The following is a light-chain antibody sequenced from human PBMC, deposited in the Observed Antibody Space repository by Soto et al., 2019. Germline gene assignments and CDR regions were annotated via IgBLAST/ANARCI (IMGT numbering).Light chain of an antibody. CDR1: ESLNSH. CDR3: QQRSNRWT. CDR2: DAY. J-gene: IGKJ1*01. Sequence: EILLTHSPATPSLSPGQTATLXXKASESLNSHLAWYQQKPGQPPRXLIYDAYTRATGIPARFSGSGSGTDFTLTISSLEPEDFAVYYCQQRSNRWTFGPGTKVDIK. V-gene: IGKV3-11*01.